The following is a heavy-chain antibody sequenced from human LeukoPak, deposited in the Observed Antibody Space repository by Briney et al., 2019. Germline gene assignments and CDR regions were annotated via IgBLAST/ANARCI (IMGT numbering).Heavy chain of an antibody. CDR3: ARGSWYYYDSSGYYTFDY. J-gene: IGHJ4*02. D-gene: IGHD3-22*01. V-gene: IGHV4-4*02. CDR2: IYHSGST. Sequence: PSETLSLTCAVSGGSISSSNWWSWVRQPPGKGLEWIGEIYHSGSTNYNPSLKSRVTISVDKSKNQFSLKLSSVTAADTAVYYCARGSWYYYDSSGYYTFDYWGQGTLVTVSS. CDR1: GGSISSSNW.